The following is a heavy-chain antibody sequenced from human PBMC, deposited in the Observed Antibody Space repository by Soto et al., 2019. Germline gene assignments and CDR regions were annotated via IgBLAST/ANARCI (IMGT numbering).Heavy chain of an antibody. CDR1: GFIFSSYT. CDR2: IWHDGSHQ. V-gene: IGHV3-33*07. CDR3: ARDARYCSGGSCYFNWFDP. J-gene: IGHJ5*02. D-gene: IGHD2-15*01. Sequence: GGSLRLSCGASGFIFSSYTMYWVRQAPGKGLEGVAIIWHDGSHQYYADSVKGRFTISRDNSKNTVYLQMNSLRAEDTAVYYCARDARYCSGGSCYFNWFDPWGQGTLVTVSS.